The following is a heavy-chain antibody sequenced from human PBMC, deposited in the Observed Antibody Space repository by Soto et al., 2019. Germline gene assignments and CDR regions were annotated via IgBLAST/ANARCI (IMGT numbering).Heavy chain of an antibody. V-gene: IGHV3-21*01. J-gene: IGHJ5*02. D-gene: IGHD3-10*01. Sequence: GGSLRLSCAASGFTFSSYSMNWVRQAPGKGLEWVSSISSSSSYIYYADSVKGRFTISRDNAKNSLYLQMNSLRAEDTAVYYCARDRFWFGESSNWFDPWGQGTLVTVSS. CDR1: GFTFSSYS. CDR3: ARDRFWFGESSNWFDP. CDR2: ISSSSSYI.